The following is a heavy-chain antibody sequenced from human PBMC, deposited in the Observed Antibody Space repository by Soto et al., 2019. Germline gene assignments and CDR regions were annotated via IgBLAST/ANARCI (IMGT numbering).Heavy chain of an antibody. D-gene: IGHD4-4*01. CDR3: ARDKVTSYYYYGMDV. Sequence: GGSLRLSCAASGFTFSSYSMNWVRQAPGKGLEWVSSISSSSSYIYYADSVKGRFTISRDNAKNSLYLQMNSLRAEDTAVYYCARDKVTSYYYYGMDVWGQGTTVTVSS. CDR2: ISSSSSYI. J-gene: IGHJ6*02. CDR1: GFTFSSYS. V-gene: IGHV3-21*01.